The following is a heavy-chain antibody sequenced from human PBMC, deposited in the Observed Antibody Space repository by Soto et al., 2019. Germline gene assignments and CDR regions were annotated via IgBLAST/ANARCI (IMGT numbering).Heavy chain of an antibody. J-gene: IGHJ4*02. V-gene: IGHV3-30*18. CDR1: GFTFSSYV. Sequence: GGSLRLSCAASGFTFSSYVMHWVRQAPGKGLEWVAVISYDGSNKYYADSVKGRFTISRDNSKNTLYLQMNSLRAEDTAVYYCAKDLMGGPDYWGQGTLVTVSS. D-gene: IGHD1-26*01. CDR2: ISYDGSNK. CDR3: AKDLMGGPDY.